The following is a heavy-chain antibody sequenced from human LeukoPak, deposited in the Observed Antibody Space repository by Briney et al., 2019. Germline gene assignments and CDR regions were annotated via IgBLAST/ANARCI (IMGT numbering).Heavy chain of an antibody. CDR3: ARPPGIAAAWFDP. V-gene: IGHV4-39*01. CDR1: GGSISSSSYN. Sequence: SETLSLTCTVSGGSISSSSYNWAWIRQPPGKGLEWIGNIDNIGSTYYNPSLQSRVTISVDKSKDQLSLKLNSVTATDTAIYYCARPPGIAAAWFDPWGQGTLVTVSS. CDR2: IDNIGST. D-gene: IGHD6-13*01. J-gene: IGHJ5*02.